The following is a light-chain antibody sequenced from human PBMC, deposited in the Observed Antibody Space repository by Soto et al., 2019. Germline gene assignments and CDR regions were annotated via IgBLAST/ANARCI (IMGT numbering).Light chain of an antibody. CDR1: SSDVGSYNR. CDR2: EVS. CDR3: SSYTSSSTYV. J-gene: IGLJ1*01. Sequence: QSALTQHPSVSGSPGQSVTISCTGTSSDVGSYNRVSWYQQPPGTAPKLMIYEVSNRPSGVPDRFSGSKSGNTASLTISGLQADDEADYYCSSYTSSSTYVFGTGTKVTV. V-gene: IGLV2-18*02.